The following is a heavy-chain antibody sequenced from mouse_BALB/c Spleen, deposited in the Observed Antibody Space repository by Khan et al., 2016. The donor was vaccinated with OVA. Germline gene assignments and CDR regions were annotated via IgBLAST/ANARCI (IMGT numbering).Heavy chain of an antibody. D-gene: IGHD1-1*02. Sequence: QVQLKESGAELVRPGTSVKVSCKASGYSFTDYLIDWVNQRPGQGLEWIGVINPGSGGTNYNEKFTGKATLTADKSSSTAYMQLSSLTSDDSAVYFCASGGYGSLAYWGQGTLVTVSA. V-gene: IGHV1-54*01. CDR1: GYSFTDYL. CDR3: ASGGYGSLAY. CDR2: INPGSGGT. J-gene: IGHJ3*01.